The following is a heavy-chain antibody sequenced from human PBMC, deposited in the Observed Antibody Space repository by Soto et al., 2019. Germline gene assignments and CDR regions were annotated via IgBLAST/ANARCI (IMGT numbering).Heavy chain of an antibody. CDR1: GFDLKNYA. Sequence: GSLRLSWSAAGFDLKNYAMPWVRQAPGRGPEYLSGISSNGDTTYYADPVKDRITISRDNSNNAVYLQLSSLTTADTAVYHCVKGRCRTTSCYTVFLDFWGRGTLVTVSS. CDR3: VKGRCRTTSCYTVFLDF. D-gene: IGHD2-2*01. V-gene: IGHV3-64D*06. J-gene: IGHJ4*02. CDR2: ISSNGDTT.